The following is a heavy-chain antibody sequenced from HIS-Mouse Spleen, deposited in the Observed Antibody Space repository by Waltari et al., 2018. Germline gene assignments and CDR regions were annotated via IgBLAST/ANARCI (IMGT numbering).Heavy chain of an antibody. CDR3: ARGLAARFDY. D-gene: IGHD6-6*01. CDR1: GGSFSGYY. Sequence: QVQLQQWGAGLLKPSETLSLTCAVYGGSFSGYYWSWIRQPPGKGLEWIGEITQSGSTNYNPSLKSRVTISVDTSKNQFSLKLSSVTAADTAVYYCARGLAARFDYWGQGTLVTVSS. CDR2: ITQSGST. V-gene: IGHV4-34*01. J-gene: IGHJ4*02.